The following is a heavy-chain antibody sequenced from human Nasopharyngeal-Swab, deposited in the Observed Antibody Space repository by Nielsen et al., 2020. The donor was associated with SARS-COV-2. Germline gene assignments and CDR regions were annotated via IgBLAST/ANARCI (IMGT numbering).Heavy chain of an antibody. Sequence: GESLKISCEGSGYSFSNYWISWVRQVPGKGLEWMGKVAPSDSYTAYSPSLRGHVTISVDRSISTAYLQWSSLKASDTAMYYCARQYQNYLGSGDYHGAFDIWGQGTMVTVSS. V-gene: IGHV5-10-1*01. CDR3: ARQYQNYLGSGDYHGAFDI. CDR2: VAPSDSYT. D-gene: IGHD3-10*01. J-gene: IGHJ3*02. CDR1: GYSFSNYW.